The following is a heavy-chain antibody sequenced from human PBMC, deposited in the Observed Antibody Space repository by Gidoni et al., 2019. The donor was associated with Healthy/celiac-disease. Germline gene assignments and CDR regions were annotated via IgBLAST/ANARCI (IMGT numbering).Heavy chain of an antibody. V-gene: IGHV3-33*01. CDR3: ARGGRSTPWNYYYGMDV. J-gene: IGHJ6*02. D-gene: IGHD2-15*01. CDR2: RWYDGSNK. CDR1: GVPFRRYG. Sequence: QVQLVESGGGVVQPGRSLSLSRAASGVPFRRYGMHWVRQAPGKGLEGVAVRWYDGSNKYYADSVKGRFTISRDNSKNTLYLQMNSLRAEDTAVYYCARGGRSTPWNYYYGMDVWGQGTTVTVSS.